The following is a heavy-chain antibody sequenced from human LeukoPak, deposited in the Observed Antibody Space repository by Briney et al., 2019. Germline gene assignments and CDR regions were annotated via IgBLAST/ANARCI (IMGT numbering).Heavy chain of an antibody. Sequence: ASVTVSCKASGYTFTGYYMHWVRQAPGQGLEWMGWINPNSGGTNYAQKFQGRVTMTRDTSISTAYMELSRLRSDDTAVYYCARDGVDGYNLSPANLDYWGQGTLVTVSS. D-gene: IGHD5-24*01. CDR1: GYTFTGYY. J-gene: IGHJ4*02. CDR2: INPNSGGT. CDR3: ARDGVDGYNLSPANLDY. V-gene: IGHV1-2*02.